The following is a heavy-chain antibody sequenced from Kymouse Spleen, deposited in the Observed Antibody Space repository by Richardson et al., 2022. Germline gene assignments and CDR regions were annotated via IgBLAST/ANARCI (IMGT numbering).Heavy chain of an antibody. J-gene: IGHJ6*02. CDR1: GGSFSGYY. CDR3: ASLRIAAASDYYYYGMDV. Sequence: QVQLQQWGAGLLKPSETLSLTCAVYGGSFSGYYWSWIRQPPGKGLEWIGEINHSGSTNYNPSLKSRVTISVDTSKNQFSLKLSSVTAADTAVYYCASLRIAAASDYYYYGMDVWGQGTTVTVSS. V-gene: IGHV4-34*01. D-gene: IGHD6-13*01. CDR2: INHSGST.